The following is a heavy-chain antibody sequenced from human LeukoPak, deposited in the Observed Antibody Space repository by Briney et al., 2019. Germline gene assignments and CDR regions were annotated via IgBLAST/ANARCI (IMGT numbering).Heavy chain of an antibody. CDR3: ARTYSSGRVDY. CDR1: DYTFTSYG. D-gene: IGHD6-19*01. J-gene: IGHJ4*02. Sequence: ASVKVSCKASDYTFTSYGISWVRQAPGQGLEWMGWISAYNGNTNYAQNLQGRVTMTTDTSTSTAYMELRSLRPDDTAVYYCARTYSSGRVDYWGQGTLVTVSS. V-gene: IGHV1-18*01. CDR2: ISAYNGNT.